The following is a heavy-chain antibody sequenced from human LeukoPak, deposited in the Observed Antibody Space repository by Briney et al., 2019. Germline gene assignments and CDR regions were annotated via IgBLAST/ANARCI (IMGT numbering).Heavy chain of an antibody. Sequence: GGSLRLSCAASGFTFSSYWMSWVRQAPGKGQEWVANIKQGGSEKYYVDSVKGRFTISRDNAKNSLYLQMNSLRAEDTAVYYCARARGVAAPGDYWGQGTLVTVSS. D-gene: IGHD6-19*01. CDR2: IKQGGSEK. CDR3: ARARGVAAPGDY. V-gene: IGHV3-7*01. J-gene: IGHJ4*02. CDR1: GFTFSSYW.